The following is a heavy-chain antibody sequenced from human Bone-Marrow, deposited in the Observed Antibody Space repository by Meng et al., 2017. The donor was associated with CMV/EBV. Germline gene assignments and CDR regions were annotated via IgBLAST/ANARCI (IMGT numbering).Heavy chain of an antibody. V-gene: IGHV1-58*01. CDR1: GFTLASST. CDR3: AAAMYDDSGHYLNWFDS. CDR2: IVVGSGHT. D-gene: IGHD3-22*01. J-gene: IGHJ5*01. Sequence: SVKVSCKASGFTLASSTVQWVRQARGQRLEWIGWIVVGSGHTNYAQKFQEKVTITRDMSTSTVYMELSSLRSEDTAVYYCAAAMYDDSGHYLNWFDSWGQGTLVTVYS.